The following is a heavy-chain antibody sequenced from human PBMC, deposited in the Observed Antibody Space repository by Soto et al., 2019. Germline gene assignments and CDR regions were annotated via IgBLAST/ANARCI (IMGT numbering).Heavy chain of an antibody. CDR2: ITDNGGST. CDR3: AKERATTTAFDY. Sequence: PVGSLGLSCAASGFTFSRDGMSWVRQAPGKGLEWVSLITDNGGSTYYADSVKGRFTISRDNTKNTLFLQMNSLRAEDTAVYYCAKERATTTAFDYWGQGALVTVSS. D-gene: IGHD4-17*01. CDR1: GFTFSRDG. V-gene: IGHV3-23*01. J-gene: IGHJ4*02.